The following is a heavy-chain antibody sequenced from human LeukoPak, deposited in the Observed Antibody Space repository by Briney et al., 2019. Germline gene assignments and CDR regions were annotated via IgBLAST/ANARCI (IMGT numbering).Heavy chain of an antibody. D-gene: IGHD3-3*01. CDR2: IKQDGSEK. J-gene: IGHJ3*02. V-gene: IGHV3-7*01. CDR1: GFTFSSYW. CDR3: ARSAITIFTTKGTAFDI. Sequence: HPGGSLRLSCAASGFTFSSYWMSWVRQAPGKGLEWVANIKQDGSEKYYVDSVKGRFTISRDNAKNSLYLQMNSLRAEDTAVYYCARSAITIFTTKGTAFDIWGQGTMVTVSS.